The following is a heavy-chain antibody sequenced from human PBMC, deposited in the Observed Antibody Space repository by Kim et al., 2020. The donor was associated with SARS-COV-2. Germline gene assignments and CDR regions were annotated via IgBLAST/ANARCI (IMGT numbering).Heavy chain of an antibody. CDR3: ARLATVAKRPFDY. Sequence: SETLSLTCTVSGGSISSSTYYWGWIRQPPGKGLEWIGSTYYSGSTYYNPSLKSRVTISVDTSKNQYSLKLKAVTAADTAVYYCARLATVAKRPFDYWGQGTLVTVSS. J-gene: IGHJ4*02. CDR2: TYYSGST. CDR1: GGSISSSTYY. V-gene: IGHV4-39*01. D-gene: IGHD4-17*01.